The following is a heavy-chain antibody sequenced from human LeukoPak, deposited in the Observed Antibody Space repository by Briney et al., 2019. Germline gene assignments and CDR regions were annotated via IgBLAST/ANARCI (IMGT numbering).Heavy chain of an antibody. J-gene: IGHJ6*03. V-gene: IGHV4-61*02. CDR3: ARDRPYYYYMDV. CDR2: IYTSGST. Sequence: SETLSLTCTVSGDSIISGSYYWSWIRQPAGKGLEWIGRIYTSGSTNYNPSLKSRVTISVDTSKNQFSLKLSSVTAADTAVYYCARDRPYYYYMDVWGKGTTVTVSS. CDR1: GDSIISGSYY.